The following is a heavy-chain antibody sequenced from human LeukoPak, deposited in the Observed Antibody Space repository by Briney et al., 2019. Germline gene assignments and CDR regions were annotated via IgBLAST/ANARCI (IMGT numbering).Heavy chain of an antibody. CDR1: GFTFSSYG. CDR3: AKPPGGSGDYFDY. CDR2: IRYNGINK. J-gene: IGHJ4*02. D-gene: IGHD3-10*01. V-gene: IGHV3-30*02. Sequence: GGSLRLSCAASGFTFSSYGMHWVRQAPGKGLEWVAFIRYNGINKNYADSVKGRFTISRDNSKNTLYLQINSLRSEDTAVYYCAKPPGGSGDYFDYWGQGTLVTVSS.